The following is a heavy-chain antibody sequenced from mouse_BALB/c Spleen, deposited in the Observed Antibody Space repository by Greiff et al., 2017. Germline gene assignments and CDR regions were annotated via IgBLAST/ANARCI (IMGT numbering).Heavy chain of an antibody. V-gene: IGHV1-18*01. D-gene: IGHD2-3*01. CDR2: INPYNGGT. CDR1: GYSFTDYT. CDR3: ARGRDGYYDAMDY. J-gene: IGHJ4*01. Sequence: VQLKESGPELVKPGASMKISCKASGYSFTDYTMNWVKQSHGKNLEWIGLINPYNGGTSYNQKFKGKATLTVDKSSSTAYMELLSLTSEDSAVYYCARGRDGYYDAMDYWGQGTSVTVSS.